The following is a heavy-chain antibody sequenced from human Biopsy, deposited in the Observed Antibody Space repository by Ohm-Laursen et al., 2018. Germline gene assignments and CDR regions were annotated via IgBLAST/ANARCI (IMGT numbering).Heavy chain of an antibody. CDR3: ARETPTGIPFNWFDP. CDR2: TYYRTKWFN. V-gene: IGHV6-1*01. Sequence: QTLSLTCATSGDSVSSNDAAWNWIRQSRSRGLEWLGRTYYRTKWFNEYAVFVKSRISINPDTSKNQFSLQLNSVTPEDTAVYYCARETPTGIPFNWFDPWGQGALVTVSS. D-gene: IGHD1-1*01. J-gene: IGHJ5*02. CDR1: GDSVSSNDAA.